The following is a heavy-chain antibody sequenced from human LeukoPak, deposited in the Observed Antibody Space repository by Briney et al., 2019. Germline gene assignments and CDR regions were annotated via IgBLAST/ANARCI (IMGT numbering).Heavy chain of an antibody. V-gene: IGHV3-9*01. CDR2: ISWNSDNT. CDR3: AVTRRGYYDSSGFYRFDY. CDR1: GFTFDDYA. D-gene: IGHD3-22*01. J-gene: IGHJ4*02. Sequence: GGSLRLSCAASGFTFDDYAMHWVRQAPGKGLEWVSGISWNSDNTGYADSVKGRLTISRDNAKNSLYLQMDSLRTEDTALYYCAVTRRGYYDSSGFYRFDYWGQGTLVTVSS.